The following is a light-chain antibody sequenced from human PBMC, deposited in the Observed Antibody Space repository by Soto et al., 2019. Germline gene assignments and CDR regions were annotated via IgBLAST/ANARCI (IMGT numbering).Light chain of an antibody. CDR3: QQSYTTPFT. Sequence: DIQMTQSPSSLSASVGDRVTITCRASQSISRYFNWYQQRPGKAPKLLIYTASSLPSGVTSSFSGSGSGTDFTLTISSLQPEDFATYYCQQSYTTPFTFGQGTKLEIK. V-gene: IGKV1-39*01. J-gene: IGKJ2*01. CDR2: TAS. CDR1: QSISRY.